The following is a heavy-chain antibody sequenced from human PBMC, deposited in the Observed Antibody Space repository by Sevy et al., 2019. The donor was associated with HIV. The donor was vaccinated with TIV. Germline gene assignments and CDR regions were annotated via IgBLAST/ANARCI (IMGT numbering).Heavy chain of an antibody. Sequence: SETLSLTCTVSGGSTSLYYWSWIRQPPGKGLEWIGYIYFTGSPDYNPSLKSLVTISLDTSKNQFSLKLTSVTAADTAVNYCARAPLISLDILGATSVFDSWGQGTPVTVSS. CDR2: IYFTGSP. J-gene: IGHJ4*02. CDR1: GGSTSLYY. V-gene: IGHV4-59*13. CDR3: ARAPLISLDILGATSVFDS. D-gene: IGHD1-26*01.